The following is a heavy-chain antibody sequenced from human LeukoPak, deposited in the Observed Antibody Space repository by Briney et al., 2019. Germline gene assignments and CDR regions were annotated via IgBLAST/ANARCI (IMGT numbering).Heavy chain of an antibody. V-gene: IGHV4-39*07. CDR3: ARDSITMVRGVLDY. J-gene: IGHJ4*02. CDR1: GGSISSSSYY. CDR2: IYYSGST. D-gene: IGHD3-10*01. Sequence: SETLSLTCTVSGGSISSSSYYWGWIRQPPGMGLEWIGSIYYSGSTYYNPSLKSRVTISVDTSKNQFSLKLSSVTAADTAVYYCARDSITMVRGVLDYWGQGTLVTVSS.